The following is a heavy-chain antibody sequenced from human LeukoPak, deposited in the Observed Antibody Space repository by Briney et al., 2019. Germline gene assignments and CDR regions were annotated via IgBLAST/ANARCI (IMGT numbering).Heavy chain of an antibody. J-gene: IGHJ6*03. CDR1: GYTFSGYY. D-gene: IGHD5-18*01. V-gene: IGHV1-2*02. CDR3: ARDLYSYGPYYMDV. Sequence: ASVKVSCKASGYTFSGYYMHWVRQAPGQGLEWMGWINPNSGGTNYAQKFQGRVTMTRDTPISTAYMELSRLRSDDTAVYYCARDLYSYGPYYMDVWGKGTTVTVSS. CDR2: INPNSGGT.